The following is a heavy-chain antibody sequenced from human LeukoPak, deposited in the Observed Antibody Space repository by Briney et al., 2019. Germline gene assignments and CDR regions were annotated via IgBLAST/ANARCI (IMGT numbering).Heavy chain of an antibody. CDR1: GGSLSSTNW. Sequence: PSETLSLTRGVSGGSLSSTNWWSWVRQPPGQGLEWIGEISLAGRNNYNPSLNGRVTMSLEESSNQLSLNLTFVTAADTAIYYCWGESGAFCSFGYWGQGTLVIVPS. D-gene: IGHD3-16*01. CDR3: WGESGAFCSFGY. J-gene: IGHJ4*02. V-gene: IGHV4-4*02. CDR2: ISLAGRN.